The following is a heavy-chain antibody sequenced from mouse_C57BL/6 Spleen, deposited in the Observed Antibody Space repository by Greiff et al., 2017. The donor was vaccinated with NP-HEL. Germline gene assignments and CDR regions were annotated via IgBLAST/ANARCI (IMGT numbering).Heavy chain of an antibody. J-gene: IGHJ1*03. D-gene: IGHD1-1*01. CDR2: ISYDGSN. Sequence: ESGPGLVKPSQSLSLTCSVTGYSITSGYYWNWIRQFPGNKLEWMGYISYDGSNNYNPSLKNRISITRDTSKNQFFLKLNSVTTEDTATYYCARGEDYYGSEYFDVWGTGTTVTVSS. CDR1: GYSITSGYY. CDR3: ARGEDYYGSEYFDV. V-gene: IGHV3-6*01.